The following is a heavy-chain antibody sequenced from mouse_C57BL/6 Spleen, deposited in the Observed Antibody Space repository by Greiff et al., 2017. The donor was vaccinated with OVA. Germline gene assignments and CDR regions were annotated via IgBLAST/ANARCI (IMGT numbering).Heavy chain of an antibody. J-gene: IGHJ3*01. CDR3: ARSGDDSWFAY. D-gene: IGHD2-13*01. CDR2: INPGSGGT. Sequence: QVQLKQSGAELVRPGTSVKVSCKASGYAFTNYLIEWVKQRPGQGLEWIGVINPGSGGTNYNEKFKGKATLTADKSSSTAYMQLSSLTSEDSAVYFCARSGDDSWFAYWGQGTLVTVSA. V-gene: IGHV1-54*01. CDR1: GYAFTNYL.